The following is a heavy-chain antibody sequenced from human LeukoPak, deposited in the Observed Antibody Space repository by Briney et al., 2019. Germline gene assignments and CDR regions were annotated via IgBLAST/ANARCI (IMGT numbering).Heavy chain of an antibody. CDR1: GFTFSSYA. J-gene: IGHJ4*02. Sequence: GGSLRLSCAASGFTFSSYAMSWVRQAPGKGLEWVSGINDNGSTRFYAASVKGRFTSSRDNPKNTLYLQMNGLRVEDTAVYYCAKDMQTWPRFPDYWGQGTLVTVSS. D-gene: IGHD5-12*01. CDR3: AKDMQTWPRFPDY. CDR2: INDNGSTR. V-gene: IGHV3-23*01.